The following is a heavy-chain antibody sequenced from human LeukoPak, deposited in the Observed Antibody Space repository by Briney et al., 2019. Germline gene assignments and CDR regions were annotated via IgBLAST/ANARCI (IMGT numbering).Heavy chain of an antibody. V-gene: IGHV4-34*01. CDR1: GGSSSGYY. Sequence: SETLSPTCAVYGGSSSGYYWSWIRQPPGKGLEWIGEINHSGSTNYTPSLTSRVTISVDTSTKQISLKLSSVTAADTAVYHCAKAYGDYGTKTYRRAYFDYWGQGTLVTVSS. J-gene: IGHJ4*02. CDR2: INHSGST. D-gene: IGHD4-17*01. CDR3: AKAYGDYGTKTYRRAYFDY.